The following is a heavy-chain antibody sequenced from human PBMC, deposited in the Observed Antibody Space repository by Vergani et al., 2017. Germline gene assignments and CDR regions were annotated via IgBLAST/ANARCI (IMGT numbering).Heavy chain of an antibody. CDR2: IYTSGAT. CDR1: GGSFSTGGQS. J-gene: IGHJ3*01. V-gene: IGHV4-61*02. Sequence: QVQLQESGPGLVKPSQTLSLTCTVSGGSFSTGGQSWTWLRQSAGKGLEWIGRIYTSGATNYNPSLRSRAIMSVDGSKKQFSLKLTSVTAADTAVYYCARDGGEYDKDALGVWGQGTKVTVTS. CDR3: ARDGGEYDKDALGV. D-gene: IGHD2-21*01.